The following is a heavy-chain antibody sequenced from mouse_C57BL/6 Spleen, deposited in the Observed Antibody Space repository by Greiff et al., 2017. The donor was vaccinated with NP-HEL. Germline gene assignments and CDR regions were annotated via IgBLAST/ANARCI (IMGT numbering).Heavy chain of an antibody. D-gene: IGHD3-2*02. CDR1: GFTFSSYA. CDR3: ARRGSGSPDYFDY. J-gene: IGHJ2*01. V-gene: IGHV5-4*01. Sequence: EVHLVESGGGLVKPGGSLKLSCAASGFTFSSYAMSWVRQTPEKRLEWVATISDGGSYTYYPDNVKGRFTISRDNAKNNLYLQMSHLKSEDTAMYYCARRGSGSPDYFDYWGQGTTLTVSS. CDR2: ISDGGSYT.